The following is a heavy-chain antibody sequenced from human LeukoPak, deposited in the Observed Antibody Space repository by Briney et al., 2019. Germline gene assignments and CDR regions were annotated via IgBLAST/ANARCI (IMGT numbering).Heavy chain of an antibody. J-gene: IGHJ4*02. D-gene: IGHD4-17*01. Sequence: PGGSPRLSCAASRFTFSNAWMNWVRQAPGKGLEWVGRIKSKADGETTDYAAPVKGRFTISRDDSNNMVYLQMNSLKIEDTAVYYCAIDEPHYAPYDFDYWGQGTLVTVSS. V-gene: IGHV3-15*01. CDR1: RFTFSNAW. CDR2: IKSKADGETT. CDR3: AIDEPHYAPYDFDY.